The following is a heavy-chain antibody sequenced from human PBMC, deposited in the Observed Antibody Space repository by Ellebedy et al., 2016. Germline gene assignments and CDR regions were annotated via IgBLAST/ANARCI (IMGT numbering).Heavy chain of an antibody. CDR1: GGSMSSYY. D-gene: IGHD3-3*02. CDR3: ARVTISSSAWLTLDH. CDR2: IHNSGTT. J-gene: IGHJ4*02. V-gene: IGHV4-59*01. Sequence: SETLSLTCTVSGGSMSSYYWSWIRQPPGKGLEYIAYIHNSGTTNYNPSLKSRVTISIDTSKNQFSLKLSSVTAADTAVYYCARVTISSSAWLTLDHWGQGTLVTVSS.